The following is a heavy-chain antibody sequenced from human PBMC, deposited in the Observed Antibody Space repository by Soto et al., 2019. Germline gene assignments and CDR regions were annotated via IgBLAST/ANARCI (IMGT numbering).Heavy chain of an antibody. V-gene: IGHV3-15*01. CDR1: GFTFSNAW. J-gene: IGHJ4*02. Sequence: GGSLRLSCAASGFTFSNAWMSWVRQAPGKGLEWVGRIKSKTDGGTTDYAAPVKGRFTISRDDSKNTLYLQMNSLKTEDTAVYYCTTDGPRDVDNFDYWGQGTLVTSPQ. CDR2: IKSKTDGGTT. CDR3: TTDGPRDVDNFDY.